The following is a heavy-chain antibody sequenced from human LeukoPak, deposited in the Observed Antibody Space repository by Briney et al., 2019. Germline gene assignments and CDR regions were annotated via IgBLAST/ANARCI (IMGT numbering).Heavy chain of an antibody. J-gene: IGHJ4*02. CDR3: AQQKGEYFRGLHY. CDR2: ISWDGGTT. D-gene: IGHD2/OR15-2a*01. V-gene: IGHV3-43D*03. Sequence: GGSLRLSCAASGFTFDDYAMHWGGQAPGKGLGWVSFISWDGGTTSYADSLKGRFPISRDNSKTSLYLEMNSMRVDDTALYYCAQQKGEYFRGLHYWGQGTLVTVSS. CDR1: GFTFDDYA.